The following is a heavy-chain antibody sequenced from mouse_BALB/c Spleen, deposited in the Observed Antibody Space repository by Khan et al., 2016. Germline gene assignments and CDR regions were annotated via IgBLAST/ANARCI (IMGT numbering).Heavy chain of an antibody. CDR3: ARKSSSGYFDV. Sequence: VQLQESGAELAKPGASVKMSCKASGYTFTSYWMHWVKQRPGQGLEWIGYINPSTGYTEYNQKFKDKATLTADKSSSTAYMQLSSLTSEDSAVYYCARKSSSGYFDVWGAGTTVTVSS. D-gene: IGHD1-3*01. CDR1: GYTFTSYW. V-gene: IGHV1-7*01. J-gene: IGHJ1*01. CDR2: INPSTGYT.